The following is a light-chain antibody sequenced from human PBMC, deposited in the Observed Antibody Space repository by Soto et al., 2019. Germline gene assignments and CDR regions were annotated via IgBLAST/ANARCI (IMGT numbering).Light chain of an antibody. CDR3: SSYTSSSTLA. CDR2: DVS. V-gene: IGLV2-14*01. CDR1: SSDVGGYNY. J-gene: IGLJ1*01. Sequence: QSVLTQPASVSGSPGRSITISCTGTSSDVGGYNYVSWYQQHPGKAPKLMIYDVSNRPSGVSNRFSGSKSGNTASLTISGLQAEDEADYYCSSYTSSSTLAFGTGTKVTVL.